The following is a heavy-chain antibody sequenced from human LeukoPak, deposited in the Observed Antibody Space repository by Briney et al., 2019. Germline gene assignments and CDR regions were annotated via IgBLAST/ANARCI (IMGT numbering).Heavy chain of an antibody. V-gene: IGHV3-30*04. CDR3: ARGSAVRWSHPSYFDY. CDR1: GSTFSNYA. CDR2: ISYDGSNK. Sequence: AGGSLRLSCAASGSTFSNYAMHWVRQAPGKGLEWVAVISYDGSNKYYADSVKGRFTISRDNSQNTLYLQMNSLRPDDTAVYYCARGSAVRWSHPSYFDYWGRGTLVTVSS. J-gene: IGHJ4*02. D-gene: IGHD4-23*01.